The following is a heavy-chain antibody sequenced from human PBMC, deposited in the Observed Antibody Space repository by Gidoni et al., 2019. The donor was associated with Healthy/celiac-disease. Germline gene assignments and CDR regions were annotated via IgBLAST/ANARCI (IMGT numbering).Heavy chain of an antibody. CDR3: ARGGGTRYSYYYYYGMDV. Sequence: QVQLQQWGAGLLKPSETLSLTCAVYGGSFSGYYWSWIRQPPGKGLEWIGEINHSGSTNYNPSLKSRVTISVDTSKNQFSLKLSSVTAADTAVYYCARGGGTRYSYYYYYGMDVWGQGTTVTVSS. D-gene: IGHD2-15*01. CDR1: GGSFSGYY. J-gene: IGHJ6*02. CDR2: INHSGST. V-gene: IGHV4-34*01.